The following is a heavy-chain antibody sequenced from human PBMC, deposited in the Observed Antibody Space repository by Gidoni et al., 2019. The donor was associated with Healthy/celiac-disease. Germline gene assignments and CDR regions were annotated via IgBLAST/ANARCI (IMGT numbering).Heavy chain of an antibody. CDR1: GFTFSSYA. D-gene: IGHD3-9*01. V-gene: IGHV3-23*01. Sequence: AASGFTFSSYAMSWVRQAPGKGLEWVSAISGSGGSTYYADSVKGRFTISRDNSKNTLYLQMNSLRAEDTAVYYCAKGSYDILTGYPFFQNYYYYYGMDVWGQGTTVTVSS. J-gene: IGHJ6*02. CDR3: AKGSYDILTGYPFFQNYYYYYGMDV. CDR2: ISGSGGST.